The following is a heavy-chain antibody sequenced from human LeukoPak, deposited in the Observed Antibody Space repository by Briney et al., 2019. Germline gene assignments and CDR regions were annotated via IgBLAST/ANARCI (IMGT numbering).Heavy chain of an antibody. CDR1: GFTFSSYS. D-gene: IGHD3-22*01. V-gene: IGHV3-53*04. Sequence: QPGGSLRLSCAASGFTFSSYSMNWVRQAPGKGLEWVSVIYSGGSTYYADSVKGRFTISRHNSKNTLYLQMNSLRAEDTAVYYCARGAYYYDSSGYPAFDIWGQGAMVTVSS. CDR3: ARGAYYYDSSGYPAFDI. CDR2: IYSGGST. J-gene: IGHJ3*02.